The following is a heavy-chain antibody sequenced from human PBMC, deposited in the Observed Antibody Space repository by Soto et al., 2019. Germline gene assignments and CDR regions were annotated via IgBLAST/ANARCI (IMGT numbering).Heavy chain of an antibody. D-gene: IGHD3-3*01. V-gene: IGHV5-51*01. CDR3: ARTPPPDFWSGYAYYYYGMDV. CDR1: GYSFTSYW. J-gene: IGHJ6*02. Sequence: PGESLKISCKGSGYSFTSYWIGWVRQMPGKGLEWMGIIYPGDSDTRYSPSFQGQVTISADKSISTAYLQWSSLKASDTAMYYCARTPPPDFWSGYAYYYYGMDVCGQGTTVTFYS. CDR2: IYPGDSDT.